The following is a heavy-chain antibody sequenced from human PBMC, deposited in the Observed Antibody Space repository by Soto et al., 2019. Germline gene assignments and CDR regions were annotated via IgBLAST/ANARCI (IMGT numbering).Heavy chain of an antibody. Sequence: QVQLVQSGAEVKKPGASVKVSCKASGYTFTSYGIIWVRQAPGQGLEWMGWISAYNGNTNYAQKRQGRVTMTTDTSTSTAYMKLRSLRSDDTAVYYCARSRFNYGMDVWGQGTTVTVSS. CDR2: ISAYNGNT. CDR1: GYTFTSYG. CDR3: ARSRFNYGMDV. V-gene: IGHV1-18*04. J-gene: IGHJ6*02.